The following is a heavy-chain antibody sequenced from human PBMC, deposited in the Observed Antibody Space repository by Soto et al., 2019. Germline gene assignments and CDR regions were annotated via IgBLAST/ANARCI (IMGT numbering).Heavy chain of an antibody. V-gene: IGHV5-51*01. Sequence: PGESLKISCKGSGYSFTSYWIGWVRQMPGKGLEWMGIIHPGDSDTRYSPSFQGQVTISADKSISTAYLQWSSLKASDTAMYYCERQSKRYSYGYELSYWGQGTLVTVYS. CDR3: ERQSKRYSYGYELSY. CDR1: GYSFTSYW. CDR2: IHPGDSDT. D-gene: IGHD5-18*01. J-gene: IGHJ4*02.